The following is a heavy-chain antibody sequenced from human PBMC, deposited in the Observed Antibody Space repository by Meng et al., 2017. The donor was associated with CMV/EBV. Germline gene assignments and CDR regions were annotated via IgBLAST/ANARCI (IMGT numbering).Heavy chain of an antibody. CDR3: ARQDIVVVPAALPNWFDP. CDR1: GGSISSSSYY. J-gene: IGHJ5*02. Sequence: SETLSLTCTVSGGSISSSSYYWGWIRQPPGKGLEWIGSIYYSGSTYYNPSLKSRVIISVDTSKNQFSLKLSSVTAADTAVYYCARQDIVVVPAALPNWFDPWGQGTLVTVSS. V-gene: IGHV4-39*01. CDR2: IYYSGST. D-gene: IGHD2-2*01.